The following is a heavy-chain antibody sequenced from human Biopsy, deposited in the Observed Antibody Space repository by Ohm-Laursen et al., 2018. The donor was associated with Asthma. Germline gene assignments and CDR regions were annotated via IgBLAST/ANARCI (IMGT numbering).Heavy chain of an antibody. J-gene: IGHJ4*02. V-gene: IGHV3-53*01. CDR2: IYSGGTS. D-gene: IGHD3-22*01. CDR1: GFAVSRDY. CDR3: ARGDSSNWSHYYFDY. Sequence: SLRLSCAASGFAVSRDYMSWVRQAPGKGLEWVSVIYSGGTSHTADSVRGRFTISRDYSKNTLCLQMHSLRAEDTAVYYCARGDSSNWSHYYFDYWGQGTLVTVSS.